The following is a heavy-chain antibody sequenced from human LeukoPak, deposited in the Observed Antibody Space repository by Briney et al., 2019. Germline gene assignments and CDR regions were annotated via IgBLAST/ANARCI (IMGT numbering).Heavy chain of an antibody. D-gene: IGHD3-16*02. J-gene: IGHJ4*01. CDR2: IYYSGST. V-gene: IGHV4-39*01. CDR1: GGSISSSSYY. CDR3: ARSDIWGSYRFLDY. Sequence: SEALSLTCTVSGGSISSSSYYWGWIRQPPGKGLEWIGSIYYSGSTYYNPSLKSRVTISVDTSKNQSSLKLSSVTAADTAVYYCARSDIWGSYRFLDYWGQGILVTVSS.